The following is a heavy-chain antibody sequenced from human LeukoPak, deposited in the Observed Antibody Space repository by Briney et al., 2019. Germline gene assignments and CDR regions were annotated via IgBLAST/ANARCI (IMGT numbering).Heavy chain of an antibody. V-gene: IGHV3-30*18. CDR3: AKFGGYSSSSGWFDP. Sequence: GGSLRLSCAASGFTFSSYGMSWVRQAPGKGLEWVAVISYDGSNKYYADSVKGRFTISRDNSKNTLYLQMNSLRAEDTAVYYCAKFGGYSSSSGWFDPWGQGTLVTVSS. CDR1: GFTFSSYG. J-gene: IGHJ5*02. D-gene: IGHD6-6*01. CDR2: ISYDGSNK.